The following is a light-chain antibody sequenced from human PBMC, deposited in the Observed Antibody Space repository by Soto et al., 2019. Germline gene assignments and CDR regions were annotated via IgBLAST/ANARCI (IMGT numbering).Light chain of an antibody. V-gene: IGLV1-40*01. CDR2: GST. CDR3: QSYDSSLSGSGV. CDR1: NSNIGAGYD. Sequence: QPVLTQPPSVSGAPGQWLTISCTGSNSNIGAGYDVHWYQQHPGTAPKLLIYGSTNRPSGVPDRFSGSTSGTSASLAITGLQAEDEADYYCQSYDSSLSGSGVFGGGTKVTVL. J-gene: IGLJ3*02.